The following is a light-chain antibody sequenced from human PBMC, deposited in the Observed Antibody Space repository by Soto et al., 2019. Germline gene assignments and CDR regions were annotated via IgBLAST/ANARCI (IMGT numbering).Light chain of an antibody. CDR3: LQYNVYPLT. V-gene: IGKV1-5*03. Sequence: DIQMTQSPSTLSSSVGDTVTITCRASQIINRWLAWYQQRPGKAPKLLIHKAASLQGGVPSRFSGCASGTDFTLTISSLQPDDFASYFCLQYNVYPLTFGGGTKVEI. CDR2: KAA. J-gene: IGKJ4*01. CDR1: QIINRW.